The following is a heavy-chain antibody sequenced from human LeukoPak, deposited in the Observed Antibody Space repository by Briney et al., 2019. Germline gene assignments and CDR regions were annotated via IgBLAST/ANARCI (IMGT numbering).Heavy chain of an antibody. D-gene: IGHD2-15*01. CDR3: ARGQAVVAANIDWFDP. CDR1: GGSFSGCY. CDR2: INHSGST. V-gene: IGHV4-34*01. J-gene: IGHJ5*02. Sequence: SETLSLTCAVYGGSFSGCYWSWIRQPPGKGLEWIGEINHSGSTNYNPSLKSRVTISVDTSKNQFSLKLSSVTAADTAVYYCARGQAVVAANIDWFDPWGQGTLVTVSS.